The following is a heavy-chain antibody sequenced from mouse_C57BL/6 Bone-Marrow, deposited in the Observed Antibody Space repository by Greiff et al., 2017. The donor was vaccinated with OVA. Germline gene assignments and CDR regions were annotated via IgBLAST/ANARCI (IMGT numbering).Heavy chain of an antibody. CDR1: GYTFTSYW. CDR2: IDPNSGGT. CDR3: ARSKSMVEFAY. Sequence: VQLQQPGAELVKPGASVKLSCKASGYTFTSYWMHWVKQRPGRGLEWIGSIDPNSGGTKYNEKLQSKATLTVDKPSITAYMQLSSLTSEDSAVYYCARSKSMVEFAYWGQGTLVTVSA. D-gene: IGHD1-1*02. J-gene: IGHJ3*01. V-gene: IGHV1-72*01.